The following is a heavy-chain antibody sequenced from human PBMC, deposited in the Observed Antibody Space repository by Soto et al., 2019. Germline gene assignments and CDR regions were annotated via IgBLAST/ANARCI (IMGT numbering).Heavy chain of an antibody. CDR2: IIPILGTA. CDR1: GGTFSSYV. CDR3: ARERNCSSPSCYLWYWFDT. V-gene: IGHV1-69*13. D-gene: IGHD2-2*01. Sequence: SVKVSCKASGGTFSSYVISWVRQAPGQGLEWMGGIIPILGTANYAQKFQGRVTITADESTSTAYMELSSLRSEDTAVYYCARERNCSSPSCYLWYWFDTWGQGTPVTVSS. J-gene: IGHJ5*02.